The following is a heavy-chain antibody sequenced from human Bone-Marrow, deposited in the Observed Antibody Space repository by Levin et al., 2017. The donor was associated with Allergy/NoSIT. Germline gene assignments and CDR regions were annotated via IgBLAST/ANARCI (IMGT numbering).Heavy chain of an antibody. D-gene: IGHD2-15*01. J-gene: IGHJ6*02. CDR2: IRSSSSAM. CDR1: GFTFSSNS. CDR3: TRSGYLPYSMDV. V-gene: IGHV3-48*02. Sequence: PGGSLRLSCAASGFTFSSNSMNWVRQAPGKGLEWISYIRSSSSAMHYADSVKGRFTISRDNAKNSLYLQMNSLRDEDTAVYYCTRSGYLPYSMDVWGQGTTVTVSS.